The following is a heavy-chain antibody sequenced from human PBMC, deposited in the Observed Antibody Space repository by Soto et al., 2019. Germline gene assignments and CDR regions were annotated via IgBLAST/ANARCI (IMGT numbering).Heavy chain of an antibody. Sequence: SETLSLTCTVSGGSISSSSYYWGWIRQPPGKGLEWIGSIYYSGSTYHNPSLKSRVTISVDTSKNQFSLKLSSVTAADTAVYYCARHESWGQGTLVTVSS. V-gene: IGHV4-39*01. CDR3: ARHES. J-gene: IGHJ4*02. CDR1: GGSISSSSYY. CDR2: IYYSGST.